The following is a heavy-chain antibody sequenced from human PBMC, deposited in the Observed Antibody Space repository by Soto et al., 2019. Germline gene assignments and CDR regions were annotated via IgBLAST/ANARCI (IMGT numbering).Heavy chain of an antibody. CDR2: ISSSSSYI. J-gene: IGHJ6*02. CDR1: RFTFSSYS. D-gene: IGHD6-6*01. V-gene: IGHV3-21*01. CDR3: ARDRVYSSSSVSYYYYGMDV. Sequence: GGCLRLSCAASRFTFSSYSMNWIRQAPGKGLEWVSSISSSSSYIYYADSVKGRFSISRDNAKNSLYLQMNSLRAEDTAVYYCARDRVYSSSSVSYYYYGMDVWGQGTTVTVSS.